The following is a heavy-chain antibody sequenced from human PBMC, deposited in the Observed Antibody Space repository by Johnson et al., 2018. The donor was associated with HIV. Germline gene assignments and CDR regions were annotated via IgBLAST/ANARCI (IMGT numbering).Heavy chain of an antibody. D-gene: IGHD6-6*01. CDR1: GFTFSSYA. J-gene: IGHJ3*02. V-gene: IGHV3-30*04. CDR2: ISYDGSNK. Sequence: QVQLVESGGGVVQPGRSLRLSCAASGFTFSSYAMHWVRQAPGKGLEWVAVISYDGSNKYQADSVKGRFTISRDNSKNTLYLQMNSLKTEDTAVYYCTTEAYSSSSAAFDIWGQGTMVTVSS. CDR3: TTEAYSSSSAAFDI.